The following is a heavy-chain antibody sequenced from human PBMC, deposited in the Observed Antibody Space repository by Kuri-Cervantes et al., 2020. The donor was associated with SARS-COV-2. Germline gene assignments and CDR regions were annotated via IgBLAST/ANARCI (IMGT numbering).Heavy chain of an antibody. J-gene: IGHJ6*02. Sequence: LSLTCAASGFTFSSYWMHWVRQAPGKGLEWVSGISWNSGSIGYADSVKGRFTISRDNAKNSLYLQMNSLRAEDTALYYCAKGHFVRSYYYYGMDVWGQGTTVTVSS. CDR3: AKGHFVRSYYYYGMDV. V-gene: IGHV3-9*01. CDR2: ISWNSGSI. D-gene: IGHD6-6*01. CDR1: GFTFSSYW.